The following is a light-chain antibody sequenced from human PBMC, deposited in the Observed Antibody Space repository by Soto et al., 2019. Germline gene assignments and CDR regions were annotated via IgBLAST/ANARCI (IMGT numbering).Light chain of an antibody. CDR1: QSVNSRY. Sequence: EIVLTQSPGTLSLSPGERATLSCRASQSVNSRYLAWYQQKPGQAPRLLISGASTRATGIPDRFSGSGSGTDFTLTISRLEPEDCAVYYCQQYGNSRWTFGQGTKVEIK. J-gene: IGKJ1*01. CDR3: QQYGNSRWT. V-gene: IGKV3-20*01. CDR2: GAS.